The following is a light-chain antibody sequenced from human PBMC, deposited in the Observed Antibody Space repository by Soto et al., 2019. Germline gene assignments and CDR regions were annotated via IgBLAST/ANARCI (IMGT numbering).Light chain of an antibody. V-gene: IGKV1-5*01. Sequence: DIQMTQSPSTLSASVGDRVTITCRASQSISSWLAWYQQKPGKAPKLLIYDASSLQSGVPSRFSGSGSGTEFPLTISSPQPDDLATYYIEPYNSCSETFSGGTKVDIK. CDR1: QSISSW. J-gene: IGKJ4*02. CDR2: DAS. CDR3: EPYNSCSET.